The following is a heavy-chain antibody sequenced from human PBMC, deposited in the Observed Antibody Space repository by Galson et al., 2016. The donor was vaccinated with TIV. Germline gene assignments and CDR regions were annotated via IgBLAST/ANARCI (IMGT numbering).Heavy chain of an antibody. Sequence: SVKVSCKVSGDSLTDLVIHWVRQAPGKGLEWVGGFDPEVQKTIYAQNFQGRVTLTADTSIDTAFLELGSLSFEDTAVYYCASVAWFPGLSLDNWGQGTLVIVSS. V-gene: IGHV1-24*01. CDR1: GDSLTDLV. J-gene: IGHJ4*02. CDR3: ASVAWFPGLSLDN. D-gene: IGHD2/OR15-2a*01. CDR2: FDPEVQKT.